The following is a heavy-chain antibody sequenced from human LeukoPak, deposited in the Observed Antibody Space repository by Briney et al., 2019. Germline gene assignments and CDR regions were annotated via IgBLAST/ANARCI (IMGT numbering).Heavy chain of an antibody. V-gene: IGHV4-59*01. J-gene: IGHJ6*03. CDR2: IYYSGST. CDR3: ARTTEGGYSYGYFYYYYMDV. D-gene: IGHD5-18*01. CDR1: GGSISSYY. Sequence: SETLSLTCTVSGGSISSYYWSWIRQPPGKGLEWIGYIYYSGSTNYKSSLKSRVTISVDTSKNQFSLKLSSVTAADTAVYYCARTTEGGYSYGYFYYYYMDVWGKGTTVTISS.